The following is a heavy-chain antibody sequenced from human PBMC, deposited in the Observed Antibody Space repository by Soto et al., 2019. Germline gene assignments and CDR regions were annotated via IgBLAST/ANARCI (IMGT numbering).Heavy chain of an antibody. Sequence: SETLSLTCSLSGDSIISSVYYWDWIRQPPGKGLEWIGYIYYSGSTSYNPSLKSRVTISVDSSKIQFSLKLTSVTAADTAVYYCARHTGQLSPFDTWGLGTLVTVSS. CDR2: IYYSGST. D-gene: IGHD2-2*01. CDR1: GDSIISSVYY. J-gene: IGHJ5*02. CDR3: ARHTGQLSPFDT. V-gene: IGHV4-39*01.